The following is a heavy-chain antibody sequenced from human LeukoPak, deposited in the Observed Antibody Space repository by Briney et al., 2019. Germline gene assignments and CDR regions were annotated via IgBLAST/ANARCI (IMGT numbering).Heavy chain of an antibody. Sequence: GGSLRLSCAASGFTFSSYAMSWVRQAPGKGLEWVSAISGSGGSTYYADSVKGRFTISRDNSKNTLYLQMNSLRAGDTAVYYCAKDSAMIVVGGIDYWGQGTLVTVSS. V-gene: IGHV3-23*01. CDR3: AKDSAMIVVGGIDY. CDR2: ISGSGGST. D-gene: IGHD3-22*01. J-gene: IGHJ4*02. CDR1: GFTFSSYA.